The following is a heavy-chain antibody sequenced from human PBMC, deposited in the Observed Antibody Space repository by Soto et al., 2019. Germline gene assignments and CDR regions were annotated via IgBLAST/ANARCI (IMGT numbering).Heavy chain of an antibody. Sequence: ASVKVSCKASGGTFSSYAISWVRQAPGQGLEWMGGIIPIFGTANYAQKFQGRVTITADESTSTAYMELSSLRSEDTAVYYCARDVYYYDSSGPNWFDPWGQGTLVTVSS. D-gene: IGHD3-22*01. V-gene: IGHV1-69*13. J-gene: IGHJ5*02. CDR1: GGTFSSYA. CDR2: IIPIFGTA. CDR3: ARDVYYYDSSGPNWFDP.